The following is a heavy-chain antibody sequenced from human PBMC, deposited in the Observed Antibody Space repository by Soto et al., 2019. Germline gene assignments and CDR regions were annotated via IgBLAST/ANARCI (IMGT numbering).Heavy chain of an antibody. Sequence: QVQLVQSGGEVKRPGASVKGSCKTSGYTFSNYGITWVRQAPGQPLEWLGWISLYSDGTNYAQKFQGRVSMTTDTATTTAYMELRSLRSDDTAVYYCARVVPGAEAWFGPWGQVTLVTVSS. D-gene: IGHD2-2*01. V-gene: IGHV1-18*01. CDR3: ARVVPGAEAWFGP. J-gene: IGHJ5*02. CDR1: GYTFSNYG. CDR2: ISLYSDGT.